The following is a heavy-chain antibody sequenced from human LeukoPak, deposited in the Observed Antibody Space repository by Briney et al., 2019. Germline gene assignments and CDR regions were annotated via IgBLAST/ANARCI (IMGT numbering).Heavy chain of an antibody. CDR3: ARDSRGDYYDTSGF. Sequence: PGGSLRLSCAASGFTFSSYAMSWFRQAPGKGLQWVSVISASGGTTHYADSVKGRFIISRDNSKSTLFMQMNSLRVEDTALYFCARDSRGDYYDTSGFWGQGTLVTVS. CDR2: ISASGGTT. V-gene: IGHV3-23*01. D-gene: IGHD3-22*01. J-gene: IGHJ4*02. CDR1: GFTFSSYA.